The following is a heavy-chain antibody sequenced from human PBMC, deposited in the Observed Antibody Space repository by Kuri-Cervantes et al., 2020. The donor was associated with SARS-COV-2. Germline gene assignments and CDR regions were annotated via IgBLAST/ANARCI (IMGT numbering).Heavy chain of an antibody. CDR3: ARGCSSTSCYQLNYYYYMDV. D-gene: IGHD2-2*01. J-gene: IGHJ6*03. Sequence: SETLSLTCTVSGYSISSGYYWGWIRQPPGKGLEWIGSIYYSGSTYYNPSLKSRVTISVDTSKNQFSLKLSSVTAADTAVYYCARGCSSTSCYQLNYYYYMDVWGKGTTVTVSS. CDR1: GYSISSGYY. V-gene: IGHV4-38-2*02. CDR2: IYYSGST.